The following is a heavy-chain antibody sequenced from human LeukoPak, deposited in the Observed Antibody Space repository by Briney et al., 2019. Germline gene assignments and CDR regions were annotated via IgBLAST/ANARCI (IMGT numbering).Heavy chain of an antibody. CDR1: GGSISSGGYF. CDR2: IYHSGST. CDR3: AREDTYSSSWSGGWFDP. V-gene: IGHV4-30-2*01. Sequence: PSQTLSLTCTVSGGSISSGGYFWSWIRQPPGKGLEWIGYIYHSGSTYYNPSLKSRVTISVDRSKNQFSLKLSSVTAADTAVYYCAREDTYSSSWSGGWFDPWGQGTLVTVSS. D-gene: IGHD6-13*01. J-gene: IGHJ5*02.